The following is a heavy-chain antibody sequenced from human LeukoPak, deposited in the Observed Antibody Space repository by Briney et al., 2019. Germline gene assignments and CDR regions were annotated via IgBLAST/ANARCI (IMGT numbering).Heavy chain of an antibody. D-gene: IGHD2-8*01. J-gene: IGHJ4*02. V-gene: IGHV3-48*04. CDR1: GFTSSSYS. CDR3: ARVYANDYTNYFDY. Sequence: PGGSLRLSCAASGFTSSSYSMNWVRQAPGKGLEWVSYISSSSSTIYYADSVKGRFTISRDNAKNSLYLQMNSLRAEDTAVYYCARVYANDYTNYFDYWDQGTLVTVSS. CDR2: ISSSSSTI.